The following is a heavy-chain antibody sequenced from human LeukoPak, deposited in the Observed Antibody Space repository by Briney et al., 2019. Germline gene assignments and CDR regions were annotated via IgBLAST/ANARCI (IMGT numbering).Heavy chain of an antibody. CDR2: ISSGSGTI. CDR1: GFTFSSYS. CDR3: ARDRAPHSLTPQHADY. V-gene: IGHV3-48*04. J-gene: IGHJ4*02. D-gene: IGHD1-1*01. Sequence: GGSLRLSCAASGFTFSSYSMNWVRQAPGKGLEYVSYISSGSGTIYYADSVKGRFTISRDNAKNSLYLQMNSLSAEDTAVYYCARDRAPHSLTPQHADYWGQGTLVTVSS.